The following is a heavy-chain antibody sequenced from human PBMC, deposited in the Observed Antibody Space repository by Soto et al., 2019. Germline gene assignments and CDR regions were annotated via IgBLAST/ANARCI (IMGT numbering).Heavy chain of an antibody. CDR3: AIDRDDYGSGNYYNRLDF. Sequence: QVQLVQSGAEVKKPGSSVKVSCTASGGIFSTYAISWLRQAPGQGLEWMGGIIPLFGTPNYAQGFQGRLTITADESTSKHYMELSRLKTENTAVYYCAIDRDDYGSGNYYNRLDFWGQGTLVTVSS. CDR1: GGIFSTYA. CDR2: IIPLFGTP. V-gene: IGHV1-69*01. D-gene: IGHD3-10*01. J-gene: IGHJ4*02.